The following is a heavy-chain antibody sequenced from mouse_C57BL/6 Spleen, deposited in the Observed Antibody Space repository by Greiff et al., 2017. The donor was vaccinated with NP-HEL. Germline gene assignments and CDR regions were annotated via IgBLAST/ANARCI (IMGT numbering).Heavy chain of an antibody. D-gene: IGHD1-1*01. CDR2: ISSGGDYI. V-gene: IGHV5-9-1*02. CDR1: GFTFSSYA. J-gene: IGHJ3*01. CDR3: TRVEYYGSSSWFAY. Sequence: EVHLVESGEGLVKPGGSLKLSCAASGFTFSSYAMSWVRQTPEKRLEWVAYISSGGDYIYYADTVKGRFTISRDNARNTLYLQTSSLKSEDTAMYYCTRVEYYGSSSWFAYWGQGTLVTVSA.